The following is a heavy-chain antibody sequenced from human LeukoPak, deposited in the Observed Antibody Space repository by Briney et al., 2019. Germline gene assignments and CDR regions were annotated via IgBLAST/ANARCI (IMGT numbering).Heavy chain of an antibody. V-gene: IGHV1-46*01. D-gene: IGHD3-22*01. CDR3: ARGDYYDSSGDDY. CDR2: INPSCGST. Sequence: SVKDSCKASGYTFPSYYMHWVRQAPGQGLAWMGIINPSCGSTSYAQKFQGRVTMTRDMSTSTVYMELSSLRSEDTAVYYCARGDYYDSSGDDYWGQGTLVTVSS. CDR1: GYTFPSYY. J-gene: IGHJ4*02.